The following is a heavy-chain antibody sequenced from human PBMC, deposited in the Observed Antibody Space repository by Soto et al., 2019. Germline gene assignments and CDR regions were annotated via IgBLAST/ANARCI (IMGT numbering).Heavy chain of an antibody. CDR3: ARGGVITSSSDAFDI. J-gene: IGHJ3*02. V-gene: IGHV4-59*01. Sequence: SETLSLTFTVSGGSISSYYWSWIRQPPGKGLEWIGYIYYSGSTNYNPSLKSRVTISVDTSKNQFSLKLSSVTAADTAVYYCARGGVITSSSDAFDIWGQGTMVTVS. CDR1: GGSISSYY. D-gene: IGHD3-10*01. CDR2: IYYSGST.